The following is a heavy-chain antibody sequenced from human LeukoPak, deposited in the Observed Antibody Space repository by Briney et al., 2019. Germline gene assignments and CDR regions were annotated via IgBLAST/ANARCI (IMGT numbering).Heavy chain of an antibody. V-gene: IGHV1-69*13. CDR2: IIPIFGTA. CDR1: GGTFSSYA. CDR3: ARDLFIADYYYYYGMDV. Sequence: SVKVSCKASGGTFSSYAISWVRQAPGQGLEWMGGIIPIFGTANYAQKFQGRVTITADESTSTAYMELSSLRSEDTAVYYCARDLFIADYYYYYGMDVWGQGTTVTVSS. J-gene: IGHJ6*02. D-gene: IGHD2-15*01.